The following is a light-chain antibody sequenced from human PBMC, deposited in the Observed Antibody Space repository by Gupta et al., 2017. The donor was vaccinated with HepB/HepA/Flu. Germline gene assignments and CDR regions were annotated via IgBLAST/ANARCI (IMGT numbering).Light chain of an antibody. CDR3: AAWDDSLSGWV. CDR1: SSTIGSNY. CDR2: RNN. Sequence: SVLPPPPSASGPPGQRVTIPCSGSSSTIGSNYVYWYQQHPGTAPKLIIYRNNRRPSGVPDRFSGSKSGTSASLAISGLRAEDEADYYCAAWDDSLSGWVFGGGTKLTVL. V-gene: IGLV1-47*01. J-gene: IGLJ3*02.